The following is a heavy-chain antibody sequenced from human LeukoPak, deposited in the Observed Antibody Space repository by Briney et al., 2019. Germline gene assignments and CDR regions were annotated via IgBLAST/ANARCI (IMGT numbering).Heavy chain of an antibody. CDR1: GFTFSSYE. J-gene: IGHJ3*02. D-gene: IGHD4-23*01. CDR2: ISSSGSTI. V-gene: IGHV3-48*03. CDR3: ARLGDGGIDLNDAFDI. Sequence: GGSLRLSCAASGFTFSSYEMNWVRQAPGKGLEWVSYISSSGSTIYYADSVKGRFTISRDNAKNSLYLQMNSLRAEDTAVYYCARLGDGGIDLNDAFDIWGQGTMVTVSS.